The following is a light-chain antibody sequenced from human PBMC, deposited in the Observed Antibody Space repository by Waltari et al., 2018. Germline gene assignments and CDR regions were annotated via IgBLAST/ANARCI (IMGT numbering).Light chain of an antibody. V-gene: IGKV3-15*01. CDR2: GTS. CDR1: QSISSH. Sequence: VMTQSPVTLSVSPGERATLTCRASQSISSHLAWYQKRLGQAPRLLIYGTSTRAPGIPARFSGSGAGTEFTLTISSLQPEDFAVYYCQQHYDWPPAPTFGQGTRVEVK. J-gene: IGKJ1*01. CDR3: QQHYDWPPAPT.